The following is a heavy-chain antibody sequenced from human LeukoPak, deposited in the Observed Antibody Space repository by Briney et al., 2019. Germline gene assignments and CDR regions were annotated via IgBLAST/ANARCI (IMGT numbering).Heavy chain of an antibody. CDR2: ISSSGSIM. D-gene: IGHD6-6*01. CDR3: SGQYSSSSVVDY. V-gene: IGHV3-48*03. J-gene: IGHJ4*02. Sequence: GGSLRLSCAASGFSFSSYEMNWVRQAPGRGLEWVSYISSSGSIMYSADSVKGRFTISRDNAKNSLYLQMNSLRAEDTAIYYCSGQYSSSSVVDYWGQGTLVTVSS. CDR1: GFSFSSYE.